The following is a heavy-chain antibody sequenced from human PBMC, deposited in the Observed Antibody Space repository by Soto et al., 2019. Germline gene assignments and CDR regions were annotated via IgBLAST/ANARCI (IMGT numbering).Heavy chain of an antibody. CDR3: ARHATVTYGMDF. D-gene: IGHD4-4*01. J-gene: IGHJ6*02. Sequence: SGPTLVNPKQTLTLTCRFSGFSLSTSGMCVSWIRQHPGKALEWLALIDWDDDKYYSTSLKTRLTISKHTSKNQVVLTMTNMDPVDTATYYWARHATVTYGMDFWGQGTTVTVSS. CDR2: IDWDDDK. V-gene: IGHV2-70*01. CDR1: GFSLSTSGMC.